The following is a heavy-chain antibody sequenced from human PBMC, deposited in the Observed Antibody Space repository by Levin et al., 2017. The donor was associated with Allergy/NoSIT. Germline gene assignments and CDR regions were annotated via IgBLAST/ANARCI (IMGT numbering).Heavy chain of an antibody. J-gene: IGHJ4*02. CDR3: TTDIYGDYRRGVDY. Sequence: LSLTCAASGFTFSNAWMSWVRQAPGKGLEWVGRIKSKTDGGTTDYAAPVKGRFTISRDDSKNTLYLQMNSLKTEDTAVYYCTTDIYGDYRRGVDYWGQGTLVTVSS. CDR2: IKSKTDGGTT. CDR1: GFTFSNAW. D-gene: IGHD4-17*01. V-gene: IGHV3-15*01.